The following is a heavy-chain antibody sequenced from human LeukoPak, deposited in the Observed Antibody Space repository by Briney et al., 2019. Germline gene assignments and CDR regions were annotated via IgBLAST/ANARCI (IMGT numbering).Heavy chain of an antibody. D-gene: IGHD1-1*01. CDR3: ARDVSWGTSYFDY. V-gene: IGHV3-20*04. CDR1: GFTFDDHG. J-gene: IGHJ4*02. CDR2: INWNGGST. Sequence: GGSLRLSCISSGFTFDDHGMSWVRQAPGKGLEWVSNINWNGGSTVYVDSVKGRFTISRDNGKNYLYLQMNSLRAEDTAFYYCARDVSWGTSYFDYWGQGILVTVSS.